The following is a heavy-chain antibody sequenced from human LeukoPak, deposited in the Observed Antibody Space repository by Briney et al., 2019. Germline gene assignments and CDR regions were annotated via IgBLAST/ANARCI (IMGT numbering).Heavy chain of an antibody. CDR2: MNPNSGNT. CDR3: ARHLIAVAGTPYYYGMDV. V-gene: IGHV1-8*02. J-gene: IGHJ6*02. D-gene: IGHD6-19*01. Sequence: WASVTVSCKASGYTFTSYDINWVRQATGQGLEWMGWMNPNSGNTGYTQKFQGRVTMTRNTSISTAYMELSSLRSEDTAVYCCARHLIAVAGTPYYYGMDVWGQGTTVTVSS. CDR1: GYTFTSYD.